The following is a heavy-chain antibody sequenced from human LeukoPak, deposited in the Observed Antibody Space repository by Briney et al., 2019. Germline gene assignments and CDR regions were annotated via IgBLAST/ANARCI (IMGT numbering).Heavy chain of an antibody. CDR3: QKTAYDILTGQNDVFDI. CDR1: GGSISSYY. J-gene: IGHJ3*02. D-gene: IGHD3-9*01. V-gene: IGHV4-59*08. Sequence: PSDTQSLTYTVSGGSISSYYWSWLRPPPGKGLEWIGYIYYSGSTNYHPSLKSRVTISVDTSKNQFSLKLSSVTAADTAVYFRQKTAYDILTGQNDVFDIWGQGTMVTVSS. CDR2: IYYSGST.